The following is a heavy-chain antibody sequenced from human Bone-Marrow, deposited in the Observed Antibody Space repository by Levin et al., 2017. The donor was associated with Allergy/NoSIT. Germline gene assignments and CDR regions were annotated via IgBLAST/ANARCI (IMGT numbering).Heavy chain of an antibody. V-gene: IGHV3-49*03. CDR3: TRVVARIRYYYGPGSYYKPLDHDAFDI. CDR2: IRSKAYGGTT. D-gene: IGHD3-10*01. CDR1: GFTFGDYA. Sequence: GGSLRLSCTASGFTFGDYAMSWFRQAPGKGLEWVGFIRSKAYGGTTEYAASVKGRFTISRADSKSIAYLQMNSLSTEDTAVYYCTRVVARIRYYYGPGSYYKPLDHDAFDIWGQGTMVTVSS. J-gene: IGHJ3*02.